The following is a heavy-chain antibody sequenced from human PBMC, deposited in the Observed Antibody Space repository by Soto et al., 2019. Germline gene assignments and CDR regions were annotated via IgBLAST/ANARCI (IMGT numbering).Heavy chain of an antibody. CDR3: AMGGYSYGKGDYYYYGMDV. J-gene: IGHJ6*02. V-gene: IGHV1-69*13. Sequence: SVKVSCKASGGTFSSYAISWVRQAPGQGLEWMGGIIPIFGTANYAQKFQGRVTITADESTSTAYMELSSLRSEDTAVYYCAMGGYSYGKGDYYYYGMDVWGQGTTVTVS. CDR1: GGTFSSYA. D-gene: IGHD5-18*01. CDR2: IIPIFGTA.